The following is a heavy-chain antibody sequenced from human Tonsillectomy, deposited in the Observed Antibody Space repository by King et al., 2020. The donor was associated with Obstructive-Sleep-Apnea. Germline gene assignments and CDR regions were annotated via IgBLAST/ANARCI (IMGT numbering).Heavy chain of an antibody. Sequence: QLQESGPGLVKPSGTLSLTCAVSGGSISSSYWWNWVRQPPGKGLEWIGEIYYTGNINYNPFLKSRVTMSLDKSKNQFSLNLTSVTAADTAVYYCARAGSSTWFPNNWFDPWGQGTLVTVSS. V-gene: IGHV4-4*02. CDR3: ARAGSSTWFPNNWFDP. CDR1: GGSISSSYW. D-gene: IGHD6-13*01. CDR2: IYYTGNI. J-gene: IGHJ5*02.